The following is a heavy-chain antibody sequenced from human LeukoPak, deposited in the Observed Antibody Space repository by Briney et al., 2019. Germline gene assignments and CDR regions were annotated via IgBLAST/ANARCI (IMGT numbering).Heavy chain of an antibody. J-gene: IGHJ3*02. CDR3: AREGFAAASDI. D-gene: IGHD2-15*01. V-gene: IGHV3-30*03. Sequence: GGSLRPSCAASGFTFSSYGMHWVRQAPGKGLEWVAVISYDGSNKYYADSVKGRFTISRDNAKNSMYLQMNSLRAEDTAVYYCAREGFAAASDIWGQGTMVTVSS. CDR2: ISYDGSNK. CDR1: GFTFSSYG.